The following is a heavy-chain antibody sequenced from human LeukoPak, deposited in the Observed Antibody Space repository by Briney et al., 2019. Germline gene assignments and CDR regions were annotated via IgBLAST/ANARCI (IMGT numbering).Heavy chain of an antibody. CDR1: GFTFSSYG. D-gene: IGHD5-24*01. Sequence: HAGVSLRLPCAASGFTFSSYGMHGVRQSPGKGLEWVSVISYEGSNKYYADSVKCRFTISRDNSKNTLYLKMNSLRVEDTAVYYWAPEGDGYILFDYGGQGTLVTVSS. V-gene: IGHV3-30*03. CDR3: APEGDGYILFDY. J-gene: IGHJ4*02. CDR2: ISYEGSNK.